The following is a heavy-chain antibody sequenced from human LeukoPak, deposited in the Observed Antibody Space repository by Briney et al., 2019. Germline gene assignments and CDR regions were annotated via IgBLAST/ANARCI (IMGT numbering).Heavy chain of an antibody. CDR3: ATGYGGNSPRRF. Sequence: ASVKVSCKVSGYTLTELSMHWVRQAPGKGLEWMGGFDPEDGETIYAQKFQGRVTMTEDTSTDTAYMELSSLRSEDTAVYYCATGYGGNSPRRFWGQGTPVTVSS. CDR1: GYTLTELS. J-gene: IGHJ4*02. V-gene: IGHV1-24*01. D-gene: IGHD4-23*01. CDR2: FDPEDGET.